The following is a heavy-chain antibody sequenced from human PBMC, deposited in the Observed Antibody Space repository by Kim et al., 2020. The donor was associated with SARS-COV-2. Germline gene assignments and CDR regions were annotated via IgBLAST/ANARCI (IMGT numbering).Heavy chain of an antibody. CDR3: ARSLYTKGYCSSTSCYISYYYGMDV. Sequence: SETLSLTCAVYGGSFSGYYWSWIRQPPGKGLEWIGEINHSGSTNYNPSLKSRVTISVDTSKNQFSLKLSSVTAADTAVYYCARSLYTKGYCSSTSCYISYYYGMDVWGQGTTVTVSS. V-gene: IGHV4-34*01. CDR1: GGSFSGYY. D-gene: IGHD2-2*02. J-gene: IGHJ6*02. CDR2: INHSGST.